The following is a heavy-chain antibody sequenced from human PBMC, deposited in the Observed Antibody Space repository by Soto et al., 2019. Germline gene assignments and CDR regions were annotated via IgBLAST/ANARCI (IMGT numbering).Heavy chain of an antibody. J-gene: IGHJ4*02. V-gene: IGHV3-30-3*01. CDR3: ARGPLTVTTVGAAWGY. D-gene: IGHD4-17*01. Sequence: QVQLVESGGGVVQPGRSLRLSCAASGVTFSSYAMHWVRQAPGKGLEWVAVISYDGSNKYYADFVKGRFTISRDNSKNTLYLQMNSLRAEDTAVYYCARGPLTVTTVGAAWGYWGQGTLVTVSS. CDR1: GVTFSSYA. CDR2: ISYDGSNK.